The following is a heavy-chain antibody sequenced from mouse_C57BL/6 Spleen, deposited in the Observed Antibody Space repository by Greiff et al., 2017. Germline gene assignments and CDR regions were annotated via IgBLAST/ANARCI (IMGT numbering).Heavy chain of an antibody. CDR2: IDPSDSET. CDR1: GYTFTSYW. V-gene: IGHV1-52*01. Sequence: QVQLKQPGAELVRPGSSVKLSCKASGYTFTSYWMHWVKPRPIQGLEWSGNIDPSDSETHYNQKFKDKATLTVDKSSSTAYMQLSSLTSEDSAVYYCAREPGYFDVWGTGTTVTVSS. CDR3: AREPGYFDV. J-gene: IGHJ1*03.